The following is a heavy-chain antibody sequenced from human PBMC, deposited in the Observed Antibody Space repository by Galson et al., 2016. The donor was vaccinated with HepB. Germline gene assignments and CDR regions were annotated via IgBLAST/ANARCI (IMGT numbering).Heavy chain of an antibody. V-gene: IGHV4-4*02. CDR2: IYHGGST. CDR3: ARGYSDFEYHFDS. Sequence: SETLSLTCVVSGGSISTSNWWSWVRQPPGKGLELIGEIYHGGSTNYNPSFKSRVTMSVDKSKNQFSLKLSSVTAADTAVYYCARGYSDFEYHFDSWGQGTLVTVSS. CDR1: GGSISTSNW. J-gene: IGHJ4*02. D-gene: IGHD5-12*01.